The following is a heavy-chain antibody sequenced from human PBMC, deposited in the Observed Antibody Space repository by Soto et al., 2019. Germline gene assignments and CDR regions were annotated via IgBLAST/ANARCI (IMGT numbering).Heavy chain of an antibody. V-gene: IGHV3-72*01. CDR1: GFTFSSYE. CDR2: TRDKPNSYTT. D-gene: IGHD4-4*01. J-gene: IGHJ6*02. Sequence: PGGSLRLSCAASGFTFSSYEMNWVRQAPGKGLEWVGRTRDKPNSYTTEYAASVEGRFTISRDDSKNSLYLQLNSLNTEDTAVYYCGRGGYRHYSAYYYYALDVWGQGTTVTVSS. CDR3: GRGGYRHYSAYYYYALDV.